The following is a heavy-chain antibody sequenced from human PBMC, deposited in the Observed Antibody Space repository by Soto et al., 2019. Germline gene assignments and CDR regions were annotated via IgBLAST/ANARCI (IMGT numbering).Heavy chain of an antibody. Sequence: GESLKISCEGSVYSFTSYWIGWVRQMPGKGLEWMGIIYPGDSDTRYSPSFQGQVTISADKSISTAYLQWSSLKASDTAMYYCARLDIAARPYYYYGMDVWGQGTTVTVSS. D-gene: IGHD6-6*01. J-gene: IGHJ6*02. CDR3: ARLDIAARPYYYYGMDV. V-gene: IGHV5-51*01. CDR2: IYPGDSDT. CDR1: VYSFTSYW.